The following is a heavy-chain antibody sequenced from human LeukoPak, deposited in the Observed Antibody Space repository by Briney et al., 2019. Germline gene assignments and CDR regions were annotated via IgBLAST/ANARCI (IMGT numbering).Heavy chain of an antibody. V-gene: IGHV4-59*08. Sequence: PSETLSLTCTVSGGSISGYYWSWIRQPPGKGLEWIGYIYYSGSTNYNPSLKSRVTISVDTSKNQFSLKLSSVTAADTAVYYCASVSPGATVDYWGQGTLVTVSS. J-gene: IGHJ4*02. CDR1: GGSISGYY. CDR2: IYYSGST. CDR3: ASVSPGATVDY. D-gene: IGHD1-26*01.